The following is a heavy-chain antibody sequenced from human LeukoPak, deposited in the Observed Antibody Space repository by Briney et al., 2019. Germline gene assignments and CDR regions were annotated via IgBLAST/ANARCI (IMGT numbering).Heavy chain of an antibody. CDR1: GFTFSSYG. Sequence: GGSLRLSCAASGFTFSSYGMHWVRQAPGKGLEWVAVIWYDGSNKYYADSVKGRFTISRDNSKNTLYLQMNSLRAEDTAVYYCASWGAAAGIAPDAFDIWGQGTMVTVSS. CDR2: IWYDGSNK. CDR3: ASWGAAAGIAPDAFDI. D-gene: IGHD6-13*01. J-gene: IGHJ3*02. V-gene: IGHV3-33*01.